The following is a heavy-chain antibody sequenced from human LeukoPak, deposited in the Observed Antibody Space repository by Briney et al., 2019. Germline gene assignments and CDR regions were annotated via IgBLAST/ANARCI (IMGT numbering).Heavy chain of an antibody. J-gene: IGHJ3*02. V-gene: IGHV6-1*01. Sequence: SQTLSLTCAISGDSVSSNSAAWNWIRQSPSRGLEWLGRTYYRSKWYNDYAVSVKSRIIINPDTSKSQFSLQLNSVTPADTAVYYCARSYYDTSGYIVRAFDIWGQGTMVTVSS. CDR2: TYYRSKWYN. CDR3: ARSYYDTSGYIVRAFDI. CDR1: GDSVSSNSAA. D-gene: IGHD3-22*01.